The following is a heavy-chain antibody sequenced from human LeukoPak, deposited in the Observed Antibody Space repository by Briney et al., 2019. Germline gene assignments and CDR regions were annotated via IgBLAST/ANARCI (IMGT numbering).Heavy chain of an antibody. CDR2: INHSGST. J-gene: IGHJ6*03. V-gene: IGHV4-34*01. CDR1: GGSFSGYY. CDR3: ARGCVVVPAAIIYYYYYMDV. Sequence: SETLSLTCAVYGGSFSGYYWSWIRQPPGKGLEWIGEINHSGSTNYNPSLKGRVTISVDTSKNQFSLKLSSVTAADTAVYYCARGCVVVPAAIIYYYYYMDVWGKGTTVTVSS. D-gene: IGHD2-2*01.